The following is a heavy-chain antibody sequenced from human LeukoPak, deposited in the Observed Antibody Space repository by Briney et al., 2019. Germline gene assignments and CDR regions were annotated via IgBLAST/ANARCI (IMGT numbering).Heavy chain of an antibody. D-gene: IGHD3-22*01. CDR3: ARERLPLYYYDSSGYRLFDY. CDR2: INHNSGGT. CDR1: GYTFTGYY. Sequence: GASVKVSCTVSGYTFTGYYMRWVRQAPGQGLEWMGRINHNSGGTNYAQNFQGRATMTKNTSISTAYMELSRLRSDDTAVYYCARERLPLYYYDSSGYRLFDYWGQGTPVTVSS. J-gene: IGHJ4*02. V-gene: IGHV1-2*06.